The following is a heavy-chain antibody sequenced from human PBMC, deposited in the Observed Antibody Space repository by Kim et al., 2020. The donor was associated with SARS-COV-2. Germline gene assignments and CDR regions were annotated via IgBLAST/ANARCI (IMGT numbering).Heavy chain of an antibody. Sequence: NPSLKSRVTISVDTSKNQFSLKLSSVTAADTAVYYCARGVGHGRGNWFDPWGQGTLVTVSS. J-gene: IGHJ5*02. V-gene: IGHV4-31*02. D-gene: IGHD3-10*01. CDR3: ARGVGHGRGNWFDP.